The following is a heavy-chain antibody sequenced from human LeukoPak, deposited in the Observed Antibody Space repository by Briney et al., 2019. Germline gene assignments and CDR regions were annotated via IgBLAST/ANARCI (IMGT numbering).Heavy chain of an antibody. D-gene: IGHD6-13*01. Sequence: ASVKVSCKASGYTFTGYYMHWVRQAPGQGLEWMGWINPNSGGINYAQKFQGRVTMTRDTSISTAYMELSRLRSDDTAVYYCARGSPSWRVFDPWGQGTLVTVSS. V-gene: IGHV1-2*02. J-gene: IGHJ5*02. CDR1: GYTFTGYY. CDR3: ARGSPSWRVFDP. CDR2: INPNSGGI.